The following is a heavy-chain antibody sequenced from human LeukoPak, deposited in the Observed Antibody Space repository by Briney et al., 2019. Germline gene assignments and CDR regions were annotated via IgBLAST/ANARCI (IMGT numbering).Heavy chain of an antibody. D-gene: IGHD5-18*01. V-gene: IGHV3-30*14. CDR2: ISYDGSNK. Sequence: GGSLRLSCAASGFTFSNNWMTWVRQAPGKGLEWVAVISYDGSNKYYADSVKGRFTISRDNSKNTLYLQMNSLRAEDTAVYYCAMTATSSPRFDYWGQGTLVTVSS. CDR3: AMTATSSPRFDY. J-gene: IGHJ4*02. CDR1: GFTFSNNW.